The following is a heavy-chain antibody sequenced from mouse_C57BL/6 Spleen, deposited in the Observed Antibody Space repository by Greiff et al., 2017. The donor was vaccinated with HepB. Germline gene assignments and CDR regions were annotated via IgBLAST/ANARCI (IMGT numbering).Heavy chain of an antibody. CDR1: GYAFSSSW. D-gene: IGHD2-4*01. CDR2: IYPGDGDT. Sequence: QVQLQQSGPELVKPGASVKISCKASGYAFSSSWMNWVKQRPGKGLEWIGRIYPGDGDTNYNGKFKGKATLTADKSSSTAYMQLSSLTSEDSAVYFCARERLRGFAYWGQGTLVTVSA. V-gene: IGHV1-82*01. CDR3: ARERLRGFAY. J-gene: IGHJ3*01.